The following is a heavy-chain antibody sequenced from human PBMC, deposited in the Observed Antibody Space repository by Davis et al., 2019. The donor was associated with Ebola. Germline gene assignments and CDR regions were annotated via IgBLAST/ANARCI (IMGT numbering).Heavy chain of an antibody. Sequence: SVMGRFTISRDNAKNSLYLHMNSLRDEDTAVYYCARGRELLWFGDPFDCWGQGTLVTVSS. CDR3: ARGRELLWFGDPFDC. D-gene: IGHD3-10*01. V-gene: IGHV3-48*02. J-gene: IGHJ4*02.